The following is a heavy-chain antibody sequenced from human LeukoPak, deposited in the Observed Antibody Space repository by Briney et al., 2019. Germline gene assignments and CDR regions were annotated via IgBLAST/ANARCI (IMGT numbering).Heavy chain of an antibody. Sequence: SETLSLTCTVSGGSISTYYWSWIRQPPGKGLEWIGYIFSSGSTNYNPSLRSRVIISLDTSRNQFSLQLSSVTAADTAVYYCARDPFDIWGQGTMVTVSS. V-gene: IGHV4-59*01. CDR1: GGSISTYY. CDR2: IFSSGST. CDR3: ARDPFDI. J-gene: IGHJ3*02.